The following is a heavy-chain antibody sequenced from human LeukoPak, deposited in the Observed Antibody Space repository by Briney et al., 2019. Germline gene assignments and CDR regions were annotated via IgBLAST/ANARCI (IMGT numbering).Heavy chain of an antibody. Sequence: GGSLRLSCAASGFTFSSYSMNWVRQTPGKGQEWVSYISSSSSTIYYADSVKGRFTISRDNAKNSLYLQMNSLRAEDTAVYYCARGIDPWGPGTLVTVSS. CDR1: GFTFSSYS. CDR3: ARGIDP. V-gene: IGHV3-48*01. J-gene: IGHJ5*02. CDR2: ISSSSSTI.